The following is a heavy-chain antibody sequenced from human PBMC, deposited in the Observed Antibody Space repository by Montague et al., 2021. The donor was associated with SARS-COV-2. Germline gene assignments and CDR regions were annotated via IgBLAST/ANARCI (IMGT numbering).Heavy chain of an antibody. CDR3: ARVQAPCFIANCVNCFDY. CDR1: GGSISGYY. CDR2: INYTGST. J-gene: IGHJ4*02. D-gene: IGHD1-1*01. Sequence: SETLSLTCTVSGGSISGYYWTWMRQPPGKGLEWLGQINYTGSTKYNPSLKSRVTISIDTPKNQFSLKLRSVTAADTAVYFCARVQAPCFIANCVNCFDYWGQGALVTVSS. V-gene: IGHV4-59*12.